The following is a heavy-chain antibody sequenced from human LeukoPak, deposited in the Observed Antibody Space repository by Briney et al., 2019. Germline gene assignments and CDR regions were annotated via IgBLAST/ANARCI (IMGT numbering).Heavy chain of an antibody. V-gene: IGHV4-61*08. D-gene: IGHD6-6*01. J-gene: IGHJ5*02. Sequence: SETLSLTCTVSGGSVSSSDSYWRRIRQPPGKGLEWIGNVYYIGTISYNPSLTGRVTISVYTSKNQFSLEVTSVSAADTAVYYCAKNTSSSPWFGPWGQGTLVTVSS. CDR2: VYYIGTI. CDR3: AKNTSSSPWFGP. CDR1: GGSVSSSDSY.